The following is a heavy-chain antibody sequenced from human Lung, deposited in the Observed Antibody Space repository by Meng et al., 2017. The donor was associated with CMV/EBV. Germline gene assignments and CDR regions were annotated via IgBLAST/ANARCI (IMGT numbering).Heavy chain of an antibody. V-gene: IGHV4-59*01. Sequence: SETLSLXGSVSVGSISTSYWTWIRQPPGKGLEYIGYLYYNGSPNYNPSLKSRVTISIDTSKKQFSLKLTSVTAADTAVYYCARMNNFSGAFDVWGQGTVVTVSS. CDR1: VGSISTSY. CDR2: LYYNGSP. D-gene: IGHD3-10*01. J-gene: IGHJ3*01. CDR3: ARMNNFSGAFDV.